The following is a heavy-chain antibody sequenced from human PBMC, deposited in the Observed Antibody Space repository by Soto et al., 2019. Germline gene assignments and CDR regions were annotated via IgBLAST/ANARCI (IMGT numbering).Heavy chain of an antibody. Sequence: EVQLLESGGGLVQPGGSLRLSCAASGLTFNSHAMTWVRQAPGRGLEWVSGVDGSGFTSYHADSVKGRFTISRDNSKNTLYLQMNSLRAEDTAVYYCAKALGLYCGGDCFDAFDVWGQGAMVSVSS. J-gene: IGHJ3*01. CDR2: VDGSGFTS. CDR1: GLTFNSHA. CDR3: AKALGLYCGGDCFDAFDV. D-gene: IGHD2-21*02. V-gene: IGHV3-23*01.